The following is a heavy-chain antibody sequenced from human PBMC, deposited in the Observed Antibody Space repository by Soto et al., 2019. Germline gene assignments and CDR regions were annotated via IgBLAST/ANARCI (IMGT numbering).Heavy chain of an antibody. J-gene: IGHJ4*02. CDR2: TYYRPKWYN. CDR3: ARELEYSSSSGRAFDY. V-gene: IGHV6-1*01. Sequence: SQTLSLTCAISGDSVSSNSAAWNWIRQSPSRGLEWLGRTYYRPKWYNDYAVSVKSRITINPDTSKNQFSLQLNSVTPEDTAVYYCARELEYSSSSGRAFDYWGQGTLVTVSS. CDR1: GDSVSSNSAA. D-gene: IGHD6-6*01.